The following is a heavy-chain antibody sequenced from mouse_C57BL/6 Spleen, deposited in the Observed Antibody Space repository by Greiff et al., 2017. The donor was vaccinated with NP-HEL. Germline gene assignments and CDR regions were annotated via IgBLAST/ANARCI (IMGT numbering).Heavy chain of an antibody. J-gene: IGHJ4*01. Sequence: QVQLKESGAELVRPGTSVKMSCKASGYTFTNYWIGWAKQRPGHGLEWIGDIYPGGGYTNYNEKFKGKATLTADKSSSTAYMQFSSLTSEDSAIYYCARRGVYDGYFYYAMDYWGQGTSVTVSS. D-gene: IGHD2-3*01. V-gene: IGHV1-63*01. CDR2: IYPGGGYT. CDR1: GYTFTNYW. CDR3: ARRGVYDGYFYYAMDY.